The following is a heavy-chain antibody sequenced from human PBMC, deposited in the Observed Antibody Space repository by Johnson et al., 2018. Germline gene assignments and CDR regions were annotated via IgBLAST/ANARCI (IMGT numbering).Heavy chain of an antibody. CDR3: ANLATVTTSDAFDI. Sequence: QLVESGGGVVQPGRSLRLSCAASGFTFSSYGMHWVRQAPGKGLEWVAVISYDGSNKYYADSVKGRFTIYRDNSKNTLYLQMNSLRAEDTGVYYCANLATVTTSDAFDIWGQGTMVTVSS. CDR1: GFTFSSYG. J-gene: IGHJ3*02. CDR2: ISYDGSNK. D-gene: IGHD4-17*01. V-gene: IGHV3-30*18.